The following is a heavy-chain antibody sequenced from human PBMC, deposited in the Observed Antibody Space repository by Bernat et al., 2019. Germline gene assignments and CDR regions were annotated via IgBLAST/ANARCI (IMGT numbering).Heavy chain of an antibody. V-gene: IGHV3-66*01. CDR1: GFTVSSNY. CDR2: IYSGGST. CDR3: ARGHRAPPYYYYMDV. D-gene: IGHD1-26*01. Sequence: EVQLVESGGGLVQPGGSLRLSCAASGFTVSSNYMSWVRQAPGKGLEWVSGIYSGGSTYYADSVKGRFTISRDNSKNTLYLQMNSLRAEDTAVYYCARGHRAPPYYYYMDVWGKGTTVTVSS. J-gene: IGHJ6*03.